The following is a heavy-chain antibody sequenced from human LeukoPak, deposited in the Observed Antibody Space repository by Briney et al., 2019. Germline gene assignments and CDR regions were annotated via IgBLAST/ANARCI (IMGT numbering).Heavy chain of an antibody. CDR2: IYSGGST. J-gene: IGHJ4*02. V-gene: IGHV3-53*01. Sequence: GGSLRLSCAASGFTVSSNYMSWVRQAPGKGLEWVSVIYSGGSTYYADSVKGRFTISRDNSKNTLYLQMNSLRAEDTAVYYCARTTRVGYLDYWGQGTLVTVSS. D-gene: IGHD4-17*01. CDR3: ARTTRVGYLDY. CDR1: GFTVSSNY.